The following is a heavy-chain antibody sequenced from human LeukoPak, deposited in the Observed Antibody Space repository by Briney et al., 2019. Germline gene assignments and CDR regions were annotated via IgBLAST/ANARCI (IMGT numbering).Heavy chain of an antibody. CDR1: AFTFSGYE. D-gene: IGHD3-10*01. CDR2: ISGSGNTV. CDR3: ARDPAGVDY. J-gene: IGHJ4*02. V-gene: IGHV3-48*03. Sequence: QPGGSLRLSCAASAFTFSGYEMSWVRQAPGKGLERVSYISGSGNTVYYADSVKGRFTISRDNAKNSLYLQMSSLRAEDTAVYYCARDPAGVDYWGQGTLVTVSS.